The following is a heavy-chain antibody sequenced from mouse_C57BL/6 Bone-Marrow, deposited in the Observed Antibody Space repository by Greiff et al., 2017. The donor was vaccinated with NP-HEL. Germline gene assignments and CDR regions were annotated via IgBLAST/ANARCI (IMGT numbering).Heavy chain of an antibody. J-gene: IGHJ3*01. CDR2: IWSGGST. CDR3: AKLGDYDGFAY. D-gene: IGHD2-4*01. V-gene: IGHV2-4*01. CDR1: GFSLTSYG. Sequence: VKLQESGPGLVQPSQSLSITCTVSGFSLTSYGVHWVRQPPGKGLEWLGVIWSGGSTDYNAAFISRLSISKDNSKSQVFFKMNSLQADDTAIYYCAKLGDYDGFAYWGQGTLVTVSA.